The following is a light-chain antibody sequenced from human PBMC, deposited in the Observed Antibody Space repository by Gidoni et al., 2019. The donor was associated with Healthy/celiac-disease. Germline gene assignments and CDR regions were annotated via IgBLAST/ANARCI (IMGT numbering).Light chain of an antibody. CDR2: RNN. J-gene: IGLJ3*02. Sequence: QSVLTQPPSASGTPGPRVTISCSGSSSNIGSNYVYWYQQLPGTAPKLLIYRNNQRPSWVPDRFSGSKSGTSASLAISGLRSEDEADYYCAAWDDSLSGLVFGGGTKLTVL. CDR1: SSNIGSNY. V-gene: IGLV1-47*01. CDR3: AAWDDSLSGLV.